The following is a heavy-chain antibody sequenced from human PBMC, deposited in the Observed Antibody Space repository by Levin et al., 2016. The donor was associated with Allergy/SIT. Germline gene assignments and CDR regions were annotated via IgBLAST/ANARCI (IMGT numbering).Heavy chain of an antibody. CDR1: GFTFSSYW. J-gene: IGHJ5*02. Sequence: GESLKISCAASGFTFSSYWMSWVRQAPGKGLEWVANINQDGSEKYYVDSVKGRVTISRDNAKKSLYLQMNSLRAEDTAVYYCAKDYDFPKNWFDPWGQGTLVTVSS. D-gene: IGHD3-3*01. CDR3: AKDYDFPKNWFDP. V-gene: IGHV3-7*01. CDR2: INQDGSEK.